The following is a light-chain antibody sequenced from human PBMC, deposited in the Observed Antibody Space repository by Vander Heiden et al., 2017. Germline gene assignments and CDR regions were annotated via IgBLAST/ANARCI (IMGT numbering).Light chain of an antibody. CDR1: QSVSSSY. J-gene: IGKJ4*01. Sequence: EIVLTQSPGTLSLSPGERATLSCRASQSVSSSYLAWYQQKPGQAPRFLIYGASSRATGIPDRLSGSGSGTDFTLTISRLEPEDFAVYYCQQYGSSPLTFGGGTKVEIK. V-gene: IGKV3-20*01. CDR3: QQYGSSPLT. CDR2: GAS.